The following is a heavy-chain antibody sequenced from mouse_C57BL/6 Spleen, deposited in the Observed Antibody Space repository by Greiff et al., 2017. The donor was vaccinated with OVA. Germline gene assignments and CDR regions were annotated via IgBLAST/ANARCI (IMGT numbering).Heavy chain of an antibody. D-gene: IGHD2-4*01. V-gene: IGHV2-5*01. J-gene: IGHJ4*01. Sequence: VQLVESGPGLVQPSQSLSITCTVSGFSLTSYGVHWVRQSPGKGLEWLGVIWRGGSTDYNAAFMSRLSITKDNSKSQVFLKMNSLQADDTAIYYCARDYDRDPYAMDYWGQGTSVTVSS. CDR3: ARDYDRDPYAMDY. CDR2: IWRGGST. CDR1: GFSLTSYG.